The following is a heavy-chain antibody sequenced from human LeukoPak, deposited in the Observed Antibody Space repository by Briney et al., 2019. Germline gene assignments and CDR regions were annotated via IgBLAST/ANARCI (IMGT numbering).Heavy chain of an antibody. Sequence: SVKVSCKASGGTFSSYAISWVRQAPGQGLEWMGGIIPIFGTANYAQKFQGRVTITADESTSTAYMELSSLRSEDTAVYYCARDFADGYKNTNWYDPWGQGTLVTVSS. D-gene: IGHD5-24*01. V-gene: IGHV1-69*01. J-gene: IGHJ5*02. CDR1: GGTFSSYA. CDR2: IIPIFGTA. CDR3: ARDFADGYKNTNWYDP.